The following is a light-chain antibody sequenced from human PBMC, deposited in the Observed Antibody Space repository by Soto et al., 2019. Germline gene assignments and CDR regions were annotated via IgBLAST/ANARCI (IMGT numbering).Light chain of an antibody. CDR3: QQAYSFPIT. Sequence: TQSPSVLSASVGDTVTITCRASQALSNYLAWYQQKPGKAPDLLIYSASTLQSGVPSRFSGSGSETEFSLTIRALQPEDFATYYCQQAYSFPITFGQGTRLEIK. V-gene: IGKV1-9*01. CDR2: SAS. J-gene: IGKJ5*01. CDR1: QALSNY.